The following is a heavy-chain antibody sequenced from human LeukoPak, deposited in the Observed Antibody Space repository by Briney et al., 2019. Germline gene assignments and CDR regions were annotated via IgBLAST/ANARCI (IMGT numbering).Heavy chain of an antibody. V-gene: IGHV4-59*08. J-gene: IGHJ4*02. CDR2: IYYSGGT. D-gene: IGHD7-27*01. CDR1: GASISTYY. Sequence: PSETLSLTCTVSGASISTYYWSWIRQPPAQGLEWIGYIYYSGGTNYNPSLKSRVTMSVDTSKNQFSLNLSSVTAADTAVYCCARHKLGLVFDYWGQGTLVTVSS. CDR3: ARHKLGLVFDY.